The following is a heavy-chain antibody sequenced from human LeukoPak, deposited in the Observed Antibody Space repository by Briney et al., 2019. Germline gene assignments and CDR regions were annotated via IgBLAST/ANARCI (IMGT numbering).Heavy chain of an antibody. CDR3: ARDCSSTSCYFHRDWYFDL. J-gene: IGHJ2*01. Sequence: PSETLSLTCAVYGGSFSGYYWSWIRQPPGKGLEWIGEINHSGSTNYNPSLKSRVTISVDTSKNQFSLKLSSVTAADTAVYYCARDCSSTSCYFHRDWYFDLWGRGTLVTVSS. CDR1: GGSFSGYY. V-gene: IGHV4-34*01. CDR2: INHSGST. D-gene: IGHD2-2*01.